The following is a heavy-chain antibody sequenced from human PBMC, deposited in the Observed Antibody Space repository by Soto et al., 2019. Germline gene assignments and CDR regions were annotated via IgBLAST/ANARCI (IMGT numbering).Heavy chain of an antibody. J-gene: IGHJ4*02. CDR1: GGSISTNNW. CDR3: ARAKLCNTLSCPHSFDT. D-gene: IGHD2-15*01. V-gene: IGHV4-4*02. Sequence: QVLLQESGPGLINASGTLPLTCGVSGGSISTNNWWSWVRQTPGQGLEWIAEVYHTGSTNYNPSLKSRLTISVDKSKNQFSLRLTSVTAADSAVYYCARAKLCNTLSCPHSFDTWGQGTLVSVSS. CDR2: VYHTGST.